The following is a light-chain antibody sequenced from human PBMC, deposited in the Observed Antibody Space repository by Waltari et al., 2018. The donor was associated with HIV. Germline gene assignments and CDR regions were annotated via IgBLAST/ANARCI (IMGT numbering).Light chain of an antibody. J-gene: IGLJ3*02. CDR3: CSYAGSSTLDWV. Sequence: QSALTQPASVSGSPGQSITISCTGTSSDVGSYNLVSRYQQHPGKAPKLMIYEGSKRPSGVSNRFSCSKSGNTASLTISGLQAEDEADYYCCSYAGSSTLDWVFGGGTKLTVL. CDR2: EGS. CDR1: SSDVGSYNL. V-gene: IGLV2-23*01.